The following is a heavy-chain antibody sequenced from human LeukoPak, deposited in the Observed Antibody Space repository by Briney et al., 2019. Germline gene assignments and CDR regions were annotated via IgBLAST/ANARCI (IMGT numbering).Heavy chain of an antibody. CDR3: ARDYYDSSGYSRGLGN. Sequence: GGSLIISCAASGLTFRNFVMTWVRQAPGKGLEWVSSISSSSSYIYYADSVKGRFTISRDNAKNSLYLQMNSLRAEDTAVYYCARDYYDSSGYSRGLGNWGQGTLVTVSS. D-gene: IGHD3-22*01. J-gene: IGHJ4*02. V-gene: IGHV3-21*01. CDR1: GLTFRNFV. CDR2: ISSSSSYI.